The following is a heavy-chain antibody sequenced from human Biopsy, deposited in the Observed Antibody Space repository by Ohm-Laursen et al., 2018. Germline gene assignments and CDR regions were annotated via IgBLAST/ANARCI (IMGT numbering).Heavy chain of an antibody. CDR2: IKSESDGGTT. J-gene: IGHJ4*02. CDR1: GFTFSNAW. CDR3: STMATF. Sequence: SLRLSCSASGFTFSNAWMSWVRQAPGKGLEWVGRIKSESDGGTTDYAGPVTGRFTISRDDSKNTLYVQMNSLKTEDTAVYYCSTMATFWGQGTLVTVSS. V-gene: IGHV3-15*01. D-gene: IGHD3-16*01.